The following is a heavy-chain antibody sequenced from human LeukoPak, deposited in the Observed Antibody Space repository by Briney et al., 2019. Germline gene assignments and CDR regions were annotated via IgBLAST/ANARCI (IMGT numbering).Heavy chain of an antibody. CDR3: ARNSPHYYDSSGYD. Sequence: SETLSLTCTVSRGSISSGGYSWSWIRQPPGKGLEWIGYIFHSGSTYYNPSLKSRVTISVDRSKNQFSLKLNSVTAADTAVYYCARNSPHYYDSSGYDWGQGTLVTVST. CDR2: IFHSGST. V-gene: IGHV4-30-2*01. CDR1: RGSISSGGYS. J-gene: IGHJ4*02. D-gene: IGHD3-22*01.